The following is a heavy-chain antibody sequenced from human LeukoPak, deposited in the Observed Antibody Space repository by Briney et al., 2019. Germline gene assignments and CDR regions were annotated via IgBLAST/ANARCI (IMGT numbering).Heavy chain of an antibody. CDR1: GFTLSSYE. J-gene: IGHJ4*02. Sequence: PGGSLRLSCTVSGFTLSSYEMSWIRQAPGKGLEWVSSIEYSDTSGHYADSVQGRFTIPRDNSKNTLYLQMNSLRAEDTAVYYCAKLREWELPDLFDYWGQGTLVTVSS. CDR2: IEYSDTSG. D-gene: IGHD1-26*01. CDR3: AKLREWELPDLFDY. V-gene: IGHV3-23*01.